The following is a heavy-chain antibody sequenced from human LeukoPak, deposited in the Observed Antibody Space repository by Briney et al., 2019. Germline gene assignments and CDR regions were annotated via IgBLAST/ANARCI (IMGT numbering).Heavy chain of an antibody. Sequence: GGSLRLSCAASGFTFSNVWMSWVRQTPGKGLEWVGRIKSKTDGGTTDYAAPVKGRFTISGDDSKNTLYRQMNSLKTEDTAVYFCTTLTIYDSSGFDVWGQGTMVTVSS. CDR3: TTLTIYDSSGFDV. D-gene: IGHD3-22*01. V-gene: IGHV3-15*01. CDR2: IKSKTDGGTT. CDR1: GFTFSNVW. J-gene: IGHJ3*01.